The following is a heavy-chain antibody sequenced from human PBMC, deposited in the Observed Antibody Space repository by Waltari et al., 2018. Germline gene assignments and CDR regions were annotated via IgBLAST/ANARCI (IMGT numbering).Heavy chain of an antibody. Sequence: EVQLVESGGAVVQPGGSLRLSCAASGFTFDDYPMHWVRQAPGKGLEWVSLISWDGGSTYYADSVKGRFTISRDNNKNSLFLQMNSLKSDDTALYYCARDRNFMITFGGLPDYWGQGTLVTVSS. CDR1: GFTFDDYP. D-gene: IGHD3-16*01. CDR3: ARDRNFMITFGGLPDY. CDR2: ISWDGGST. J-gene: IGHJ4*02. V-gene: IGHV3-43*01.